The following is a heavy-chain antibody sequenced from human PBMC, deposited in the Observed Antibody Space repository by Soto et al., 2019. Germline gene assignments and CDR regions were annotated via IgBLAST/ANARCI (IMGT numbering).Heavy chain of an antibody. J-gene: IGHJ4*02. CDR2: IYPGDSDT. CDR1: GYSFASHW. Sequence: GESLKISCKGSGYSFASHWVAWVRQMPEKGLEWIGTIYPGDSDTKYSSAFRGHVTISADTSVSTAYLQWRSLEATDSAIYYCARYSGSYWHYLDFWGQGPLVTVSS. V-gene: IGHV5-51*01. CDR3: ARYSGSYWHYLDF. D-gene: IGHD1-26*01.